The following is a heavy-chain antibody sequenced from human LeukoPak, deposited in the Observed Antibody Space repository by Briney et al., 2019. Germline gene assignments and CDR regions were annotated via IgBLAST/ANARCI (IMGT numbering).Heavy chain of an antibody. V-gene: IGHV3-33*08. D-gene: IGHD2-15*01. CDR2: IWYDGSNK. Sequence: GGSLRLSCAASGFTVSSNYMSWVRQAPGKGLEWVAVIWYDGSNKYYADSVKGRFTISRDNSKNTLYLQMNSLRAKDTAVYYCARDPVRYCSGGSCYPIDYWGQGTLVTVSS. CDR1: GFTVSSNY. CDR3: ARDPVRYCSGGSCYPIDY. J-gene: IGHJ4*02.